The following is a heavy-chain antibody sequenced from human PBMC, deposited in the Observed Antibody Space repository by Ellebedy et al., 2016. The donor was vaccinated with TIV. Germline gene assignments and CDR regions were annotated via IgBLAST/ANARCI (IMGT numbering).Heavy chain of an antibody. J-gene: IGHJ6*02. CDR3: AGAATVVNGMDV. D-gene: IGHD4-23*01. Sequence: AASVKVSCKASGGTFSSYAISWVRQAPGQGLEWMGRIIPILGIANYAQKFQGRVTITADKSTSTAYMELSSLRSEDTAVYYCAGAATVVNGMDVWGQGTTVTVSS. V-gene: IGHV1-69*04. CDR2: IIPILGIA. CDR1: GGTFSSYA.